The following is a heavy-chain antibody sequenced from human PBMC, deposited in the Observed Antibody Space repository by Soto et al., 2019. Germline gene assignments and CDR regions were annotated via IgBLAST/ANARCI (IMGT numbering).Heavy chain of an antibody. V-gene: IGHV4-59*01. D-gene: IGHD2-2*01. Sequence: PSETLSLTCTVSGGSISSYYWSWIRQPPGKGLEWIGYIYYSGSTNYNPSLKSRVTISVDTSKNQFSLKLSSVTAADTAVYYCARDGGCSSTRCYLSHYYYGMDVWGQGTTVTVSS. CDR2: IYYSGST. CDR3: ARDGGCSSTRCYLSHYYYGMDV. CDR1: GGSISSYY. J-gene: IGHJ6*02.